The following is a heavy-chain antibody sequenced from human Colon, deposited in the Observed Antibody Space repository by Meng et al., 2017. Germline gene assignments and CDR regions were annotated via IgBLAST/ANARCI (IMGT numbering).Heavy chain of an antibody. V-gene: IGHV4-61*01. Sequence: QVDLQESGPGLVRPSETLSLTCTVSGGSVSSGTYYWSWIRQPPGKGLEWIGCIYYSGTTNYNPSLKSRVTISVDTSKNQFSLKLSSVTPADTAVYFCARDRVPGKYWGQGTLVTVSS. CDR1: GGSVSSGTYY. CDR2: IYYSGTT. D-gene: IGHD1-14*01. CDR3: ARDRVPGKY. J-gene: IGHJ4*02.